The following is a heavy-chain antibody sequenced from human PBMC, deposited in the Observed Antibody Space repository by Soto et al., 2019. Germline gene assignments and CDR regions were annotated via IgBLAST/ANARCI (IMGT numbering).Heavy chain of an antibody. CDR3: ARAKITGLFDY. CDR2: INHSGST. CDR1: GGSFSGYY. D-gene: IGHD2-8*02. V-gene: IGHV4-34*01. J-gene: IGHJ4*02. Sequence: QVQLQQWGAGLLKPSETLSLTCAVYGGSFSGYYWTWIRQPPGTGLEWIGEINHSGSTNYNPSLKSRVTISVDASKNLCSLTLTSVTAADTAVYYCARAKITGLFDYWGQGTLVTVSS.